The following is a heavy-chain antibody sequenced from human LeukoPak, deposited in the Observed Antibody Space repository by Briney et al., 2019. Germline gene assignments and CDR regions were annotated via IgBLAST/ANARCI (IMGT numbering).Heavy chain of an antibody. D-gene: IGHD3-10*01. CDR1: RFTFSSYW. J-gene: IGHJ3*02. CDR3: AALSGAFDI. CDR2: IMSDGSTT. V-gene: IGHV3-74*01. Sequence: PRGSRRPACVVSRFTFSSYWMHWVRPVAGKGVVWVSDIMSDGSTTGSAESVKGRFTISRDNAKNTLYLQMNSLRAEDTAVYYCAALSGAFDIWGQGTMVTVSS.